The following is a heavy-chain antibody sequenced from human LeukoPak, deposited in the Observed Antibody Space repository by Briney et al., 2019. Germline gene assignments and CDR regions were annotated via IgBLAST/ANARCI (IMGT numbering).Heavy chain of an antibody. J-gene: IGHJ4*02. Sequence: GGSLRLSCAASGFTLSSYSMNWVRQAPGKGLEWVSSISSSSSYIYYADSVKGRFTISRDNAKNSLYLQMYSLRAEDTAVYYCARDSPAYYDFWSGYYNGGVSRPQDYWGQGTLVTVSS. CDR3: ARDSPAYYDFWSGYYNGGVSRPQDY. D-gene: IGHD3-3*01. CDR1: GFTLSSYS. V-gene: IGHV3-21*01. CDR2: ISSSSSYI.